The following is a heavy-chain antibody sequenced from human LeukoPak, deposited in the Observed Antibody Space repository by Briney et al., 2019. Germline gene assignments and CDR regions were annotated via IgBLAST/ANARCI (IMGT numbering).Heavy chain of an antibody. J-gene: IGHJ4*02. Sequence: SETLSLTCAVSGYSISSGYYWGWIRQPPGKGLEWIGSIYHSGSTYYNPSLKSRVTISVDTSKNQFSLKLSSVTAADTAVYYCARLGRGATTFNYWGQGTLVTVSS. V-gene: IGHV4-38-2*01. D-gene: IGHD1-26*01. CDR3: ARLGRGATTFNY. CDR2: IYHSGST. CDR1: GYSISSGYY.